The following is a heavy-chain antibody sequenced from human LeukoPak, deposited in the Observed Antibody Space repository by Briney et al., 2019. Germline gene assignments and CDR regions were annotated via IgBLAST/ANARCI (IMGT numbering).Heavy chain of an antibody. V-gene: IGHV3-23*01. CDR2: IGGGDT. CDR3: AKDWIPYNRVFDCFDF. J-gene: IGHJ4*02. D-gene: IGHD1-1*01. CDR1: GFTFSIHA. Sequence: GGSLRLSCAGSGFTFSIHAMSWVRQAPGKGLEWVSTIGGGDTYYADSVMGRFTISRDDSQSTVHLQMNSLRAEDTAVYYCAKDWIPYNRVFDCFDFWGQGTLVTVSS.